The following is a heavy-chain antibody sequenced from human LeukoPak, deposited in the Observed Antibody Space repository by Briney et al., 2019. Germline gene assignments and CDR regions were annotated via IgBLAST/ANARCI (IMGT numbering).Heavy chain of an antibody. CDR1: GYTFANYY. CDR2: INPSGGST. D-gene: IGHD1-26*01. J-gene: IGHJ4*02. CDR3: ARVSGLSYFDF. V-gene: IGHV1-46*01. Sequence: ASATVSCKASGYTFANYYIHWVRQAPGQGLEWIGVINPSGGSTTYVQRFQGRVTMTTDTSTSTVYMELSSLESEDTALYYCARVSGLSYFDFLGQGTLVTVSS.